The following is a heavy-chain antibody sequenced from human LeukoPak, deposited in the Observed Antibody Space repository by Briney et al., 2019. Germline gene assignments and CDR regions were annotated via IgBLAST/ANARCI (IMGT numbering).Heavy chain of an antibody. V-gene: IGHV1-69*13. CDR1: GGTFSSYT. CDR2: IIPISGTA. CDR3: ARGMVGSHFDY. D-gene: IGHD2-8*01. Sequence: SVKVSCKAPGGTFSSYTISWVRQAPGHELEWMGGIIPISGTANYAQKFQGRVAITEDESTSTDYMGLSSVRSEDTAVYYCARGMVGSHFDYWGQGTLVTVSS. J-gene: IGHJ4*02.